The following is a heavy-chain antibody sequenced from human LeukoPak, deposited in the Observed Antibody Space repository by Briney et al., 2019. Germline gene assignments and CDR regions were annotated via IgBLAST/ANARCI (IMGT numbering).Heavy chain of an antibody. CDR2: ISSSGSTI. CDR1: GFTFSDYY. Sequence: GGSLRLSCAASGFTFSDYYMSWIRQAPGKGLEWVSYISSSGSTIYYADSVKGRFTISRDNAKNSLYLQMNSLRAEDTAVYYCAKDYCSGGSCSIFDPWGQGTLVTVSS. J-gene: IGHJ5*02. D-gene: IGHD2-15*01. V-gene: IGHV3-11*01. CDR3: AKDYCSGGSCSIFDP.